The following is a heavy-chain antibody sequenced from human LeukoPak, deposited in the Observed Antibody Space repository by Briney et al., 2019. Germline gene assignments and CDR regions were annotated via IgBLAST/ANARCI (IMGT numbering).Heavy chain of an antibody. V-gene: IGHV4-59*01. D-gene: IGHD3-22*01. J-gene: IGHJ4*02. Sequence: SETLSLTCTVSGGSISSYYWSWIRQPPGKGLEWIGYIYYSGSTNYNPSLKSRVTISVETSKNQFSLKLSSVNAADTGVYYCARLIGEYYYDSSGYYYGAFHYWGQGTLVTVSS. CDR2: IYYSGST. CDR1: GGSISSYY. CDR3: ARLIGEYYYDSSGYYYGAFHY.